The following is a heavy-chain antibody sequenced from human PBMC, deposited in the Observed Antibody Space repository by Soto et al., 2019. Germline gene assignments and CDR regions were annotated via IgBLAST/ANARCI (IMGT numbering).Heavy chain of an antibody. D-gene: IGHD2-15*01. CDR3: ARSWWGTDRLMAYNWLGP. CDR1: GYPFISYY. Sequence: QVQLVQSGAEVKKPGASVKVSCKASGYPFISYYTHWVRQAPGQGLEWMGMINPSGGTTNYAQKFQGRVTLTRDTSTSTVYMELGSLRSEDTAVYFCARSWWGTDRLMAYNWLGPWGQGTLVTVSS. V-gene: IGHV1-46*03. CDR2: INPSGGTT. J-gene: IGHJ5*02.